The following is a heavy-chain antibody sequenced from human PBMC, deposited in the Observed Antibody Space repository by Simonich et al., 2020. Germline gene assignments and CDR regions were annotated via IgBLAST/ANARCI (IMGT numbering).Heavy chain of an antibody. CDR2: ISSSSSYI. CDR1: GFTFSSYS. J-gene: IGHJ6*02. CDR3: AGGVYCSSPSCSTYYYYGMDV. Sequence: EVQLVESGGGLVKPGGSLRLSCAASGFTFSSYSMNWVRQAPGKGLELVSSISSSSSYIYYADSVKGRYTTSRDNAKNSLYLQMNSLRAEDTAVYYCAGGVYCSSPSCSTYYYYGMDVWGQGTTVTVSS. V-gene: IGHV3-21*01. D-gene: IGHD2-2*01.